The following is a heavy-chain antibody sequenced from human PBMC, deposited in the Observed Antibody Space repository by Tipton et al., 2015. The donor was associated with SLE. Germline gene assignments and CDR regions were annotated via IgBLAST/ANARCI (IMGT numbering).Heavy chain of an antibody. D-gene: IGHD3-10*01. CDR2: INHSGST. CDR3: ARDRAVLLGAFDI. Sequence: SLRLSCAVYGVSFSGYYWSWIRQPPGKGLEWIGEINHSGSTNYNPSLKSRVTISVDTTKNQCSLKLSSVTAADTAVYYCARDRAVLLGAFDIWGQGTMVTVSS. V-gene: IGHV4-34*01. CDR1: GVSFSGYY. J-gene: IGHJ3*02.